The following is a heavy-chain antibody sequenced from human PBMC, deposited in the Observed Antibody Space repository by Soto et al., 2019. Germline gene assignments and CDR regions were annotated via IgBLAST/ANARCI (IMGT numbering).Heavy chain of an antibody. CDR3: ARRACDSYYAIDV. Sequence: VQLVESGGGEVQPGRSLRLSCAASGFTYTDFALHWVRQAPGKGLEWVAIISYDGSDKYYADSVKGRFAISRDNPKNTLYLEMNSLRPEDTAVYFCARRACDSYYAIDVWCQGTTVSVFS. D-gene: IGHD3-22*01. V-gene: IGHV3-30*09. J-gene: IGHJ6*02. CDR2: ISYDGSDK. CDR1: GFTYTDFA.